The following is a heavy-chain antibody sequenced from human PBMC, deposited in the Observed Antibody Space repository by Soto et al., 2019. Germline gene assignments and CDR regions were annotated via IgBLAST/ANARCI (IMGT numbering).Heavy chain of an antibody. J-gene: IGHJ4*02. CDR1: GFTFRSYG. V-gene: IGHV3-30*18. CDR3: VKDSDYGDYFDY. Sequence: GGSLRLSCAPSGFTFRSYGMHWVRQAPGKGLEWVAIISYDGSNKYYADPVKGRFTISRDNSENTLYLQMNTLRAEDTAMYYCVKDSDYGDYFDYWGQGTLVTVSS. CDR2: ISYDGSNK. D-gene: IGHD4-17*01.